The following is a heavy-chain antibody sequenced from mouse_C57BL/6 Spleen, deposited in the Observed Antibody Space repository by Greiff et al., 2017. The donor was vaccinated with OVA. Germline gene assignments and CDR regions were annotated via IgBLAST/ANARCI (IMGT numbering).Heavy chain of an antibody. J-gene: IGHJ3*01. Sequence: EVQLQQSGPELVKPGASVKISCKASGYTFTDYYMNWVKQSHGKSLEWIGDINPNNGGTSYNQKFKGKATLTVDKSSSTAYMELRSLTSEDSAVYYCAQDSSGYVPFAYWGQGTLVTVSA. V-gene: IGHV1-26*01. CDR1: GYTFTDYY. D-gene: IGHD3-2*02. CDR3: AQDSSGYVPFAY. CDR2: INPNNGGT.